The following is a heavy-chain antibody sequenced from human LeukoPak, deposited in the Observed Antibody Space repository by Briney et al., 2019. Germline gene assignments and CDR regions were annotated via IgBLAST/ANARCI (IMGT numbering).Heavy chain of an antibody. J-gene: IGHJ5*02. CDR1: GFTFSDYY. D-gene: IGHD3-22*01. V-gene: IGHV3-11*01. CDR2: ISSGASSI. CDR3: ARDSKMRYYYESSGPRWFDP. Sequence: GGSLRLSCAASGFTFSDYYMSWIRQPPGKGLEWVSYISSGASSISYADSVKGRFTISRDNAKNSLYLQMNSLRVEDTAVYYCARDSKMRYYYESSGPRWFDPWGQGTQVTVSS.